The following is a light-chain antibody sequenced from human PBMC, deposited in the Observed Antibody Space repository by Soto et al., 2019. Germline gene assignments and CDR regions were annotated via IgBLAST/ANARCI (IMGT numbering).Light chain of an antibody. CDR2: DAS. J-gene: IGKJ4*01. CDR1: QTVRNNY. Sequence: EFVLTQSPGTLSLSPGERATLSCRASQTVRNNYLAWYQQKPGQAPRLLIYDASSRATGIPYRFSGGGSGTDFTLTISRLEPEDFAGDYCQQCSSYPLTFGGGTKVEIK. CDR3: QQCSSYPLT. V-gene: IGKV3-20*01.